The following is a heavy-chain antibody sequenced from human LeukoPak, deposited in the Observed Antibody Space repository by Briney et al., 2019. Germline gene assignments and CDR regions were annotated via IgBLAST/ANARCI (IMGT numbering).Heavy chain of an antibody. CDR2: ISASGGSS. D-gene: IGHD6-19*01. V-gene: IGHV3-23*01. CDR3: AKEMALGIAVAGFFDF. CDR1: GFTFSNYA. Sequence: GGSLRLSCAASGFTFSNYAINWVRQAPGKGLEWVSAISASGGSSYYADSVRDRFTISRDNPKNMLYLKMSSLRAEDTAVYYCAKEMALGIAVAGFFDFWGQGTLVAVSS. J-gene: IGHJ4*02.